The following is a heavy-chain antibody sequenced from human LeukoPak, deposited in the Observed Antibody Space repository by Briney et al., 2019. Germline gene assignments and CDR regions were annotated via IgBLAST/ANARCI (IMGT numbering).Heavy chain of an antibody. CDR3: ARVVYCSSTSCPPPGLQY. J-gene: IGHJ4*02. CDR2: INPNSGGT. CDR1: GYTFTGYY. Sequence: ASVKVSCKASGYTFTGYYIHWVRQAPGQGLEWMGWINPNSGGTNYAQKFQGRVTMTRDTSISTAYMELSRLRSDDTAVYYCARVVYCSSTSCPPPGLQYWGQGTLVTVSS. V-gene: IGHV1-2*02. D-gene: IGHD2-2*01.